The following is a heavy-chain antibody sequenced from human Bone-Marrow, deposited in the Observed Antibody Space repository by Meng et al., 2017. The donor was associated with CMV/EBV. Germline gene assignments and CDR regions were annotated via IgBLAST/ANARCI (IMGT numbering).Heavy chain of an antibody. CDR2: ISSSSSYI. D-gene: IGHD6-6*01. CDR1: GFSFRGSA. CDR3: ARDGLRIAARPTPLDY. J-gene: IGHJ4*02. V-gene: IGHV3-21*01. Sequence: GESLKISCAASGFSFRGSAMTWVRRAPGKGLEWVSSISSSSSYIYYADSVKGRFTISRDNAKNSLYLQMNSLRAEDTAVYYCARDGLRIAARPTPLDYWGQGTLVTVSS.